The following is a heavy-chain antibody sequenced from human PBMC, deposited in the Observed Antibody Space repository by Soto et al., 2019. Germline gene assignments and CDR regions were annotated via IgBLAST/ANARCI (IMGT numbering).Heavy chain of an antibody. V-gene: IGHV3-21*01. CDR3: ARDKRSSGWYEDY. CDR2: ISSSSSYI. Sequence: EVQLVESGGVLVKPGGSLRLSCAASGFTFSSYSMNWVRQAPGKGLEWVSSISSSSSYIYYADSVKGRFTISRDNAKNSLYLQMNSLRAEDTAVYYCARDKRSSGWYEDYWGQGTLVTVSS. CDR1: GFTFSSYS. D-gene: IGHD6-19*01. J-gene: IGHJ4*02.